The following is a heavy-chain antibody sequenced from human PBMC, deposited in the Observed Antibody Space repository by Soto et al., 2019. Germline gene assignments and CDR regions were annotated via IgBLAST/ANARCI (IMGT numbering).Heavy chain of an antibody. CDR2: ITGSGDST. V-gene: IGHV3-23*01. D-gene: IGHD1-26*01. CDR1: GFTFKSYA. Sequence: PGGSLRLSCAASGFTFKSYAVSWVRQAPGKGLEWVSVITGSGDSTYYADSVRGRFTISRDNAKNSLYLQMTSLRDEDTGVYYCTRDGRRGYDMDVWGQGTTVTVSS. CDR3: TRDGRRGYDMDV. J-gene: IGHJ6*02.